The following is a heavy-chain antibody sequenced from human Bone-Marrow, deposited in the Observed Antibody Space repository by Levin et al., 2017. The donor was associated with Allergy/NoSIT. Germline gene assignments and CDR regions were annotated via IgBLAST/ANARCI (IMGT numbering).Heavy chain of an antibody. Sequence: GSLRLSCTVSGGSITFYYWSWIRQPPGKGLEWIGYIYDNGTANYNPSLKSRVTLSIDTSQNQFSLRLKSVTAADTAVYYCARGGYSYGFGALFDPWGQGTLVAVSS. CDR3: ARGGYSYGFGALFDP. CDR1: GGSITFYY. J-gene: IGHJ5*02. CDR2: IYDNGTA. D-gene: IGHD5-18*01. V-gene: IGHV4-4*08.